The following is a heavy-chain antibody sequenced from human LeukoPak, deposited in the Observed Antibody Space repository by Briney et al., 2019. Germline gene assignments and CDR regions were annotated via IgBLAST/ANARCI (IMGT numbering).Heavy chain of an antibody. CDR3: AKVMGDGYYDY. J-gene: IGHJ4*02. V-gene: IGHV3-9*01. CDR1: GFTFDDYA. CDR2: ISWNRGSI. D-gene: IGHD5-24*01. Sequence: QPGRSLRLSCAASGFTFDDYAMHWVRQAPGKGLEWVSGISWNRGSIGYADSVKGRFTISRDNAKNSLYLQMNSLRAEDTALYYCAKVMGDGYYDYWGQGTLVTVSS.